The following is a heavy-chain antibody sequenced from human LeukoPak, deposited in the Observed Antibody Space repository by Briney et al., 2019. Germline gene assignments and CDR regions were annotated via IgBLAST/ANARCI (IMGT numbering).Heavy chain of an antibody. D-gene: IGHD6-19*01. CDR3: ARDVLIAVAYYYYYGMDV. Sequence: GRSLRLSCAASGFTFSSYAMHWVRQAPGKGLEWVAVISYDGSNKYYADSVKGRFTISRDNSKNTLYLQMNSLRAEDTAVYYCARDVLIAVAYYYYYGMDVWGQGTAVTVSS. CDR2: ISYDGSNK. CDR1: GFTFSSYA. J-gene: IGHJ6*02. V-gene: IGHV3-30-3*01.